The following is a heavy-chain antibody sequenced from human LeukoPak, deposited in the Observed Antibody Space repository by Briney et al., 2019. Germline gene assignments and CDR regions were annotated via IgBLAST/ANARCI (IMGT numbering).Heavy chain of an antibody. CDR2: IYYSGST. Sequence: SETLSLTCTVSGGSISSGDYYWSWIRQPPGKGLEWIGCIYYSGSTYYNPSLKSRVTISVDTSKNQFSLKLSSVTAADTAVYYCASVTGWFGELLYRYYFDYWGQRTLVTVSS. D-gene: IGHD3-10*01. CDR3: ASVTGWFGELLYRYYFDY. J-gene: IGHJ4*02. V-gene: IGHV4-30-4*01. CDR1: GGSISSGDYY.